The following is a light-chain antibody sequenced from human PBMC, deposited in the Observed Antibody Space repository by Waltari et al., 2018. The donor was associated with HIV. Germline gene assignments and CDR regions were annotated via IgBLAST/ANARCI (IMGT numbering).Light chain of an antibody. CDR1: QGIGND. CDR3: LQHNAFPVT. CDR2: SAS. V-gene: IGKV1-17*01. J-gene: IGKJ4*01. Sequence: DIKMTQSPSSLSASIGDRVTITCRASQGIGNDLGWYQHIPGKAPKCLMFSASSLQSGVPSRFSGSGSGTEFTLTISSLQPEDFATYYCLQHNAFPVTFGGGTKVEIK.